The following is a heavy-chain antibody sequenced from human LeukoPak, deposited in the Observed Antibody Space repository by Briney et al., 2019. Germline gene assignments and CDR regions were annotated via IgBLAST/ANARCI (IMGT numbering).Heavy chain of an antibody. J-gene: IGHJ4*02. D-gene: IGHD1-26*01. V-gene: IGHV1-46*01. CDR1: GYTFTSYY. CDR3: ARDLLTRLWAKYYFDY. CDR2: INPSGGST. Sequence: ASVKVSCKASGYTFTSYYMHWVRQAPGQGLEWMGIINPSGGSTSYAQKFQGRVTMTRDTSTSTVYMELSSLRSEDTAVYYCARDLLTRLWAKYYFDYWGQGTLVTVSS.